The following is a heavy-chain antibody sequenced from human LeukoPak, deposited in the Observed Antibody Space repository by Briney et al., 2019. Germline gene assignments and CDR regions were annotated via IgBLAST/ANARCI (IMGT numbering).Heavy chain of an antibody. CDR1: GFTFSGSA. D-gene: IGHD3-10*01. V-gene: IGHV3-73*01. CDR2: IRSKANSYAT. CDR3: TRAVEGSVSFPY. Sequence: VGSLRLSCAASGFTFSGSAMHWVRQASGKGLEWVGRIRSKANSYATAYAASVKGRFTISRDDSKNTAYLQMNSLKTEDTAVYYCTRAVEGSVSFPYWGQGTLVTVSS. J-gene: IGHJ4*02.